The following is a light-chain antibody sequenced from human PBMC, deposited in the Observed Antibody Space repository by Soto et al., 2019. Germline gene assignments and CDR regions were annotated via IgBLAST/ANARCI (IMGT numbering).Light chain of an antibody. CDR1: QSVSGN. CDR3: QQYNNWPRT. CDR2: GAS. J-gene: IGKJ1*01. V-gene: IGKV3-15*01. Sequence: EIVMTQSPATLSVSPGERATLSCRASQSVSGNLAWYQQKPGQAPRILIYGASTRATGIPGKFSGSGSGTEFTLTISSLQSEDFAVYYCQQYNNWPRTFGQGTKVEIK.